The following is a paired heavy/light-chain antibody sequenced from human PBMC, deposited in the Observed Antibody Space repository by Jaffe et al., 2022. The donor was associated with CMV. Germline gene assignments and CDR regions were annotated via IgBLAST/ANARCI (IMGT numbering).Light chain of an antibody. CDR1: QDITTF. CDR3: QHYDSLPYS. J-gene: IGKJ2*03. Sequence: DIQMTQSPSSLSASVGDRVTITCQASQDITTFLNWYQQKPGKPPTLLIYDASNLETGVPSRFSGSGSGTHFTFTITSLRPEDIATYYCQHYDSLPYSFGQGTKLEIK. V-gene: IGKV1-33*01. CDR2: DAS.
Heavy chain of an antibody. V-gene: IGHV5-51*01. CDR3: ARFENAHSSAWLDY. J-gene: IGHJ4*02. CDR2: IYPGDSDT. CDR1: GYTFATYW. Sequence: EVQLVQSGPEVKKPGESLRISCKASGYTFATYWIAWVRQMPGKGLEWMGIIYPGDSDTRYSPSFQGQVTISADKSISTAFLQWSSLKASDTAMYYCARFENAHSSAWLDYWGQGTLVTVSS. D-gene: IGHD6-19*01.